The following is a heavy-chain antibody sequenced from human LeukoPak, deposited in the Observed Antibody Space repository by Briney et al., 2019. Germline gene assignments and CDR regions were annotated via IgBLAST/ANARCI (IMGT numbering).Heavy chain of an antibody. D-gene: IGHD6-13*01. Sequence: GGSLRLSCAASGFTFSSYAMHWVRQAPGKGLEWVAVISYDGSNKCYADSVKGRFTISRDNSKNTLYLQMNSLRAEDTAVYYCARDSGIAASMVAYFDYWGQGTLVTVSS. CDR1: GFTFSSYA. CDR2: ISYDGSNK. CDR3: ARDSGIAASMVAYFDY. V-gene: IGHV3-30-3*01. J-gene: IGHJ4*02.